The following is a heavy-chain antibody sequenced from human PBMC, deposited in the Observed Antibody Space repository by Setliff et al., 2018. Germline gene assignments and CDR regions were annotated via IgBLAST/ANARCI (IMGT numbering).Heavy chain of an antibody. V-gene: IGHV4-61*09. CDR3: ARESDDFWSGYYFDS. CDR2: IYTSGST. J-gene: IGHJ4*02. Sequence: SETLSLTCTVSGGSIGSGNYYWRWIRQPAGKGLEWIGHIYTSGSTNYNPSLKSRVTISVDTSKNQFYLKLSSVTAADTAVYYCARESDDFWSGYYFDSWGQGTLVTVSS. D-gene: IGHD3-3*01. CDR1: GGSIGSGNYY.